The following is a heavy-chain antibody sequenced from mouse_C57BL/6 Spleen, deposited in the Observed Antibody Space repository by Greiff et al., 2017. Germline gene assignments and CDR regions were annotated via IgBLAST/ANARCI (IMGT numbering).Heavy chain of an antibody. CDR1: GFTFSSYA. V-gene: IGHV5-4*01. Sequence: EVKLVESGGGLVKPGGSLKLSCAASGFTFSSYAMSWVRQTPEKRLEWVATISDGGSYTYYPDNVKGRFTISRDNAKNNLYLQMSHLKSEDTAMYYCARDLEDYYGSSPFAYWGQGTLVTVSA. D-gene: IGHD1-1*01. J-gene: IGHJ3*01. CDR3: ARDLEDYYGSSPFAY. CDR2: ISDGGSYT.